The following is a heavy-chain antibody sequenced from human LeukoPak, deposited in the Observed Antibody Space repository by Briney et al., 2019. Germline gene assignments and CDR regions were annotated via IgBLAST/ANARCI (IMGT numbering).Heavy chain of an antibody. Sequence: PSETLSLTCTVSGGSITSSFYWSWIRQSPGKGLEWIGYIYNSGGTKYNPSLKSRLTISVDTFKNQFSLNLSSVTAADTAVYYCARASVLLSADYWGQGTLVTVSS. CDR2: IYNSGGT. CDR1: GGSITSSFY. D-gene: IGHD3-16*01. CDR3: ARASVLLSADY. J-gene: IGHJ4*02. V-gene: IGHV4-59*01.